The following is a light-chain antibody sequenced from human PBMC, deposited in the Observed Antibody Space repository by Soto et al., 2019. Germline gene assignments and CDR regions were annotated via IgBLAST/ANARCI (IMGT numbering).Light chain of an antibody. Sequence: QSALTQPAAVSGSPGQSITISCTGTSSDVGGYNYFSWYQQHPGKAPKLMIYDVSNRPSGVSNRFSGSKYGHTASLTISGLQAEDEADYYSTSYTSSSTYVFGTGTQLTVL. CDR1: SSDVGGYNY. CDR3: TSYTSSSTYV. J-gene: IGLJ1*01. V-gene: IGLV2-14*01. CDR2: DVS.